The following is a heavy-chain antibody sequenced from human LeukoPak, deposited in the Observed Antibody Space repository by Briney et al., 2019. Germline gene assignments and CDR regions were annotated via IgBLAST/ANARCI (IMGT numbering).Heavy chain of an antibody. CDR3: TVGAPLDAFDI. CDR1: GFTFSSYG. J-gene: IGHJ3*02. Sequence: PGGSLRLSCAASGFTFSSYGMHWVRQASGKGLEWVGRIRSKANSYATAYAASVKGRFTISRDDSKNTAYLQMNSLKTEDTAVYYCTVGAPLDAFDIWGQGTMVTVSS. CDR2: IRSKANSYAT. V-gene: IGHV3-73*01. D-gene: IGHD3-10*01.